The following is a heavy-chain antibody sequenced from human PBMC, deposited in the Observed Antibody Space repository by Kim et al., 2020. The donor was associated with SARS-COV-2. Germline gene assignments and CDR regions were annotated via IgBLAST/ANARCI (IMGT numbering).Heavy chain of an antibody. CDR2: IKEDASDE. CDR3: AKGWGFDN. D-gene: IGHD3-16*01. Sequence: GGSLRLSCEASGFTFSTHYMSWVRQAPGKGLEWVANIKEDASDESYADTVKGRFTISRDNARNSLYLQMNNLRVEDTAVYYCAKGWGFDNWGQGTLVNVS. V-gene: IGHV3-7*01. J-gene: IGHJ4*02. CDR1: GFTFSTHY.